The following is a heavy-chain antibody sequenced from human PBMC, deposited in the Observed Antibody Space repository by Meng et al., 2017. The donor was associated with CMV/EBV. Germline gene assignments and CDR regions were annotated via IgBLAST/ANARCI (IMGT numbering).Heavy chain of an antibody. V-gene: IGHV4-4*07. J-gene: IGHJ5*02. CDR1: GGSIRSYY. D-gene: IGHD2-2*01. CDR2: IYTSGST. CDR3: ARDLMNCSSTSCANWFDP. Sequence: QWQLEESGPGPVKPSATLSLTCTGSGGSIRSYYWSWIRQPAGKGLEWIGRIYTSGSTNYNPSLKSRVTMSVDTSKNQFSLKLSSVTAADTAVYYCARDLMNCSSTSCANWFDPWGQGTLVTVSS.